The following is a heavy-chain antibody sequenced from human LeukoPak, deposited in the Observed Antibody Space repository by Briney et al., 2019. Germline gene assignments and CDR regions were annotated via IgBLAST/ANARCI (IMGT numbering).Heavy chain of an antibody. J-gene: IGHJ4*02. D-gene: IGHD5-12*01. Sequence: AEPLSLTCRVSRAAISAYYWGWMRQPPGKGLEWIGHFSFSGSSKYNPSLKSRVTLSFDMFRKELSLTMTSVTAADTAVYFCTRGVRGFSGSDSLVDYFDYWGQGTLVTVFS. V-gene: IGHV4-59*01. CDR1: RAAISAYY. CDR2: FSFSGSS. CDR3: TRGVRGFSGSDSLVDYFDY.